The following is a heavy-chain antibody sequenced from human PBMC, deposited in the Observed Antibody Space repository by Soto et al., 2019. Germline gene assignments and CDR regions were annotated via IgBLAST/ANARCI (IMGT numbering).Heavy chain of an antibody. Sequence: SETLSLTCAVYGGSFSGYYWSWIRQPPGKGLEWIGEINHSGGTNYNPSLKSRVTISVDTSKNQFSLKLNSVTAADTAVYYCARLRYCTGGSCYGNRPFDDWGQGTLVTVSS. CDR2: INHSGGT. D-gene: IGHD2-15*01. CDR3: ARLRYCTGGSCYGNRPFDD. CDR1: GGSFSGYY. V-gene: IGHV4-34*01. J-gene: IGHJ4*02.